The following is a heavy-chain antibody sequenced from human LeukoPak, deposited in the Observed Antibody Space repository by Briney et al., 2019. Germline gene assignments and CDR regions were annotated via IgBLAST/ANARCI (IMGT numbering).Heavy chain of an antibody. CDR1: GYTFTSFG. V-gene: IGHV1-18*01. J-gene: IGHJ4*02. Sequence: ASVKVSCKASGYTFTSFGISWVRQAPGQGLEWMGWIGAYNGNTKYGQKLQGRVTMTTDTSTSTAYMELRSPRSDDAAVYYCARDQMNIAAAGAYFDYWGQGTPVTVSS. CDR3: ARDQMNIAAAGAYFDY. CDR2: IGAYNGNT. D-gene: IGHD6-13*01.